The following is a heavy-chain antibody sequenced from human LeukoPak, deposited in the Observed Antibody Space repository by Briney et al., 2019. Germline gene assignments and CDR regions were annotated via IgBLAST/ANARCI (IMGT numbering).Heavy chain of an antibody. CDR3: ARGAWATRLGS. J-gene: IGHJ4*02. D-gene: IGHD2-15*01. CDR1: GESLNSYY. V-gene: IGHV4-34*01. CDR2: IYESGTT. Sequence: SETLSLTCAVYGESLNSYYWSWVRQPPGEGLEWIGEIYESGTTEYNPSLKSRVTISMVPSKQQFSLSLSSVTAAYTAVYYCARGAWATRLGSWGLGTPVIVSS.